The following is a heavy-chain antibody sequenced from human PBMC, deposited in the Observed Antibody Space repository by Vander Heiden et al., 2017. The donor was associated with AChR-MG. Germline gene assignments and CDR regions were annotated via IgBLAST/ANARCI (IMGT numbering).Heavy chain of an antibody. D-gene: IGHD2-15*01. CDR3: ITDRSWFDP. J-gene: IGHJ5*02. CDR1: GFTFSSAW. V-gene: IGHV3-15*01. CDR2: IQSKIDGGTT. Sequence: EVQLVESGGGLVKPGGSLRLSCAASGFTFSSAWMSWVRQAPGKRLEWVGRIQSKIDGGTTGYAAPVKGRFTISRDDSKNTLYLQMNSLNTEDTAIYYCITDRSWFDPWGQGTLVTVSS.